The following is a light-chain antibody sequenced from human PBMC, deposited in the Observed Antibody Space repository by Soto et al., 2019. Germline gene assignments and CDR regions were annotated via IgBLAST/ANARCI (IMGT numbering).Light chain of an antibody. CDR3: QTWGPSV. Sequence: QSVLTQSPSASASLGASVKLTCTLSSGHSSYAIAWHQQQPEKGPRYLMKLNSDGSHSKGDGIPDRFSGSSSGAERYLTLSSLQSEDEADYYCQTWGPSVFGTGTKVTVL. CDR2: LNSDGSH. J-gene: IGLJ1*01. CDR1: SGHSSYA. V-gene: IGLV4-69*01.